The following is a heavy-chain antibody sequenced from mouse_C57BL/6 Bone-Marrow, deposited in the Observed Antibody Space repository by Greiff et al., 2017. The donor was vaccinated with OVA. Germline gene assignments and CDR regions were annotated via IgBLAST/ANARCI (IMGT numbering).Heavy chain of an antibody. V-gene: IGHV1-55*01. CDR2: IYPGSGST. CDR1: GYTFTSYW. Sequence: QVQLQQPGAELVKPGASVKLSCKASGYTFTSYWITWVKQRPGQGLEWIGDIYPGSGSTNYNEKFKSKATLTVDTSTSTAYMQLSSLTSEDSAVYDCARLDYEEPLFDYGGQGTTLTVSS. D-gene: IGHD1-1*01. J-gene: IGHJ2*01. CDR3: ARLDYEEPLFDY.